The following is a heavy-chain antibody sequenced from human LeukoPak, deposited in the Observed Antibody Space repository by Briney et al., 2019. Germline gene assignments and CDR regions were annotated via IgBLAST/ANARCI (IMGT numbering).Heavy chain of an antibody. CDR2: ISTSSSYI. CDR3: ARDGIYGDYDY. D-gene: IGHD4-17*01. V-gene: IGHV3-21*01. Sequence: PGGSLRLSCAASGFTFSSYTMNWVRQAPGKGLEWVSSISTSSSYIYYADSVKGRFTISRDNAKNSLYLQMNNLRAEDTAVYYCARDGIYGDYDYWGQGTLVTVSS. CDR1: GFTFSSYT. J-gene: IGHJ4*02.